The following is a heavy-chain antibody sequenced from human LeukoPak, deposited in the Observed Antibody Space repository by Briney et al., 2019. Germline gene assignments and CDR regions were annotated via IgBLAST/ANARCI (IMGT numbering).Heavy chain of an antibody. D-gene: IGHD3-3*01. V-gene: IGHV3-9*01. CDR3: AKDMAPWNDFWSGYPLDY. CDR1: GFTFDDYA. J-gene: IGHJ4*02. Sequence: GGSLRLSCAASGFTFDDYAMHWVRQAPGKGLEGVSGISWNSGSIGYADSVKGRFTISRDNAKNSLYLQMNSLRAEDTALYYCAKDMAPWNDFWSGYPLDYWGQGTLVTVSS. CDR2: ISWNSGSI.